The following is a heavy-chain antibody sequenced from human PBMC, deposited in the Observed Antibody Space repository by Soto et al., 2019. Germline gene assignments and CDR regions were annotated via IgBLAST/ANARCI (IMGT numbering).Heavy chain of an antibody. J-gene: IGHJ6*03. Sequence: GGSLRLSCAASGFTFSEYAMTWVRQAPGKGLEWVSVIGGAGSNIYYADSVEGRFTVSRDDSENTLYLEMNSLRVEDTADYYWARGEINSYYGDVWGKGTPVTVSS. CDR2: IGGAGSNI. CDR3: ARGEINSYYGDV. V-gene: IGHV3-23*01. CDR1: GFTFSEYA.